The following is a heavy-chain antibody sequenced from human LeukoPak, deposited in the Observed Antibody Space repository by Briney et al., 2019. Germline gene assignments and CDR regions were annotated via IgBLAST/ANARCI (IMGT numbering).Heavy chain of an antibody. Sequence: GASVTVSFMPSGGTFINYAISWVRPAPGQGLEWMGRIIPILDIANYAQKFQGRVTITADKSTSTAYMELNSLRSEDTAVYYCARCSITIFGLFDYWGQGTLVTVSS. CDR3: ARCSITIFGLFDY. V-gene: IGHV1-69*04. J-gene: IGHJ4*02. CDR2: IIPILDIA. D-gene: IGHD3-10*02. CDR1: GGTFINYA.